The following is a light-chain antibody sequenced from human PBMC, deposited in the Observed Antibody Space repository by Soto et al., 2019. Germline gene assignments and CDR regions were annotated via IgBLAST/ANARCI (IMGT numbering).Light chain of an antibody. CDR1: SGSIASNY. CDR3: QSYDSSNWV. CDR2: EDN. Sequence: NFMLTQPHSVSESPGKTVTISCTRSSGSIASNYVQWYQQRPGSAPTTVIYEDNQRPSGVPDRFFCSIASSPNSASLTISGLKTEDEADYYCQSYDSSNWVFGGGTKLTVL. J-gene: IGLJ3*02. V-gene: IGLV6-57*03.